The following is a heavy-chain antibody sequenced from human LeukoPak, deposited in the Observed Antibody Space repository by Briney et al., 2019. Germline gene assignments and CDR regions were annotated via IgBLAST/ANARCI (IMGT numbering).Heavy chain of an antibody. Sequence: GESLKISCKGSGYSFTSYWIGWVRQMPGKGLEWMGIIYPGDSDTRYSPSFQGQVTISADKSISTAYLQWSSLKASDTAMYYCARQRGYSSSWYFAFDIWGQGTMVNVSS. J-gene: IGHJ3*02. CDR2: IYPGDSDT. D-gene: IGHD6-13*01. CDR3: ARQRGYSSSWYFAFDI. V-gene: IGHV5-51*01. CDR1: GYSFTSYW.